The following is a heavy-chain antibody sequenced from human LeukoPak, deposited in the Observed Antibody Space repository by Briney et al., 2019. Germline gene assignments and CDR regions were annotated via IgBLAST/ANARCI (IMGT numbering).Heavy chain of an antibody. D-gene: IGHD1-26*01. V-gene: IGHV3-48*03. Sequence: GGSLRLYCASFGFTFSSYHINWVRLAPGYGLEWVSYISSSGSLIYYADSVKGRFTIPRDNAKNSLYLQMNSLRAEDTAVYYCARGETAGATYSRYWGQGTLVTVSS. J-gene: IGHJ4*02. CDR3: ARGETAGATYSRY. CDR2: ISSSGSLI. CDR1: GFTFSSYH.